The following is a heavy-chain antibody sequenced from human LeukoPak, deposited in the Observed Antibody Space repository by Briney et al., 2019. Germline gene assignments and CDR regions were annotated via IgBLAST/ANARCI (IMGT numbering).Heavy chain of an antibody. V-gene: IGHV3-30*18. CDR1: GFTFSSYG. CDR2: ISYDGSNK. J-gene: IGHJ5*02. CDR3: AKGTQRWSPDWFDP. D-gene: IGHD5-24*01. Sequence: GGSLRLSCAASGFTFSSYGMHWVRQAPGKGLEWVAVISYDGSNKYYADSVKGRFTISRDNSKNTLYLQMNSLRAEDTAVYYCAKGTQRWSPDWFDPWGQGTLVTVSS.